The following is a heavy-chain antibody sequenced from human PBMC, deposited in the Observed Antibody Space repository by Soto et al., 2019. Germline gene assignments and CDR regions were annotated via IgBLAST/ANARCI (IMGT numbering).Heavy chain of an antibody. J-gene: IGHJ5*02. CDR2: IIPVLDKA. D-gene: IGHD2-21*01. V-gene: IGHV1-69*02. CDR1: GGTFSTYT. Sequence: QVQLVQSGAEVKKPGSSVKVSCKTSGGTFSTYTLSWVRQAAGQGLEWMGRIIPVLDKANYAQKFQGRVTITADRSTSTAYMALSSLTSEETTIYYCARLAAAGDSAVQSWGLGTLVSLSS. CDR3: ARLAAAGDSAVQS.